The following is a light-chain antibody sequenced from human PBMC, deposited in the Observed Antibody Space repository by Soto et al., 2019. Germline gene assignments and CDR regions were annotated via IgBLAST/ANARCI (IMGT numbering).Light chain of an antibody. CDR2: DVS. CDR3: SSYAGSNIFVV. J-gene: IGLJ3*02. V-gene: IGLV2-8*01. Sequence: QSALTQPPSASGSPGQSVTISCTGTSSDVGGYNYVSWYQQLPGNAPKLIIYDVSKRPSGVPDRFSGSKSGNTASLTVSGLQAEDEADYYCSSYAGSNIFVVFGGGTKLTVL. CDR1: SSDVGGYNY.